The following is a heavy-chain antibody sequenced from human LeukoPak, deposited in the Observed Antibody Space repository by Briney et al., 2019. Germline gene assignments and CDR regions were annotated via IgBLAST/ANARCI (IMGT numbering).Heavy chain of an antibody. CDR1: GYSISSGYY. D-gene: IGHD6-19*01. CDR2: IYHSGST. Sequence: PSETLSPTCTVSGYSISSGYYWGWIRQPPGKGLEWIGSIYHSGSTYYNPSLKSRVTISVDTSKNQFSLKLSSVTAADTAVYYCARGSRGAGYYFDYWGQGTLVTVSS. J-gene: IGHJ4*02. CDR3: ARGSRGAGYYFDY. V-gene: IGHV4-38-2*02.